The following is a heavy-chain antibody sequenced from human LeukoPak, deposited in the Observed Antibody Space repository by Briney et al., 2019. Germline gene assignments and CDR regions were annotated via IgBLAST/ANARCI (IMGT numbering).Heavy chain of an antibody. CDR3: ANACSSGWYTSGADY. D-gene: IGHD6-19*01. CDR1: GFTFSNYA. Sequence: PGGSLRLSCAASGFTFSNYAMSWVRQAPGKGLEWVSTISGSGGSTFYADSVKGRFPISRDNSNNTLFLQMNSLRAEDTAIYFCANACSSGWYTSGADYWGQGSLVTVSS. J-gene: IGHJ4*02. V-gene: IGHV3-23*01. CDR2: ISGSGGST.